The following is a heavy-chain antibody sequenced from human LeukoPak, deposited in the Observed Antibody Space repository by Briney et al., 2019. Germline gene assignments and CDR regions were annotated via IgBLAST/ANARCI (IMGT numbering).Heavy chain of an antibody. D-gene: IGHD7-27*01. CDR2: INNDGSNT. V-gene: IGHV3-74*03. J-gene: IGHJ4*02. Sequence: GGSLRLSCAASGFTFNSYWMHWVRQAPGEGLVWVSRINNDGSNTVYADSVKGRFTISRDNAKNTPYLEMNSLRAEDTAVYYCVRGLLGPDYWGQGTLVIVSS. CDR1: GFTFNSYW. CDR3: VRGLLGPDY.